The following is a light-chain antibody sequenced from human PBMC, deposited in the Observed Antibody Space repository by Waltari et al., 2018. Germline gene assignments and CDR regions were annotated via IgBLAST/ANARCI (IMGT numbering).Light chain of an antibody. Sequence: QSVLTQPPSASGTPGQRVTISCSGSSSNIGSNSVYWYQHLPGTTPKLLISRNAQRPSGVPDRFSGSKSGTSASLDISGLRSEDEGDYYCAAWDGGVSGPHVFGTGTKVTVL. J-gene: IGLJ1*01. CDR1: SSNIGSNS. V-gene: IGLV1-47*01. CDR3: AAWDGGVSGPHV. CDR2: RNA.